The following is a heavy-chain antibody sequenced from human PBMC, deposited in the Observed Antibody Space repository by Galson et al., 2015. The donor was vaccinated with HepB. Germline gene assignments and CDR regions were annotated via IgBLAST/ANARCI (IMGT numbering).Heavy chain of an antibody. CDR2: SRNKANSYTT. V-gene: IGHV3-72*01. Sequence: SLRLPCAASGFTFSDHYMDWVRQAPGKGLEWVGRSRNKANSYTTEYAASVKGRFTISRDDSKNSLYLQLNSLKTEDTALYYCARAGRDGYNLWDWGQGTLVTVSS. J-gene: IGHJ4*02. CDR3: ARAGRDGYNLWD. CDR1: GFTFSDHY. D-gene: IGHD5-24*01.